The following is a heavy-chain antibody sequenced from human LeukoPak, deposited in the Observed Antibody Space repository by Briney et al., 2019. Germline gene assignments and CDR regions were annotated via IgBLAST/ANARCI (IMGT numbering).Heavy chain of an antibody. J-gene: IGHJ4*02. Sequence: GGSLRLSCAPSGFTFSSYGMHWVRQAPGKGLEWVAFIRYDGSSKFYADSVRGRFTISRDNSKSTLSLQMNSLRAEDTAIYYCATYRQVLLPFESWGQGTLVTVSS. CDR2: IRYDGSSK. D-gene: IGHD2-8*02. V-gene: IGHV3-30*02. CDR1: GFTFSSYG. CDR3: ATYRQVLLPFES.